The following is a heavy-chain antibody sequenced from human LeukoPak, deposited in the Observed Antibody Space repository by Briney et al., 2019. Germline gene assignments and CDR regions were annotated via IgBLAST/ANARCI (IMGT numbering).Heavy chain of an antibody. Sequence: PGGSLRLSCAASGFTFSSYGMSWVRQAPGKGLEWVSAISGSGGSTYYADSVKGRFTISRDNSKNTLYLQMNSLRAEDTAVYYCARQYYYGSWEAFDIWGQGTMVTVSS. CDR1: GFTFSSYG. CDR3: ARQYYYGSWEAFDI. D-gene: IGHD3-10*01. J-gene: IGHJ3*02. V-gene: IGHV3-23*01. CDR2: ISGSGGST.